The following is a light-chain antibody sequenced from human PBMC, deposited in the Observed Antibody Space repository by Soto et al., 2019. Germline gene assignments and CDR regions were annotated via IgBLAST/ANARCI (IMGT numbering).Light chain of an antibody. V-gene: IGKV3-15*01. CDR1: QSAGNF. CDR2: GAS. J-gene: IGKJ4*01. Sequence: EIVMTQSPATLSVSPGETASLSCRASQSAGNFLAWYQQKPGQPPRLLISGASTRATGIPARFSGSGSGTDFTLTISSLQPDDFATYYCQQYNNYPLTFGEGTKVDIK. CDR3: QQYNNYPLT.